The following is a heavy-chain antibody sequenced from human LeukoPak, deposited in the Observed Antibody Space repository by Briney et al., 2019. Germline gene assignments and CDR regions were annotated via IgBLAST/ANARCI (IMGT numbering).Heavy chain of an antibody. CDR1: GFTFDDYA. CDR3: AKVPSGYCSSTSCYTVFDY. CDR2: IAWNNGSV. D-gene: IGHD2-2*02. J-gene: IGHJ4*02. V-gene: IGHV3-9*01. Sequence: PGGSLRLSCAASGFTFDDYAMHWVRQAPGKGLEWVSGIAWNNGSVGYADSVKGRFTISRDNAKNSLYLQMNSLRVEDTALYYCAKVPSGYCSSTSCYTVFDYWGQGTLVTVSS.